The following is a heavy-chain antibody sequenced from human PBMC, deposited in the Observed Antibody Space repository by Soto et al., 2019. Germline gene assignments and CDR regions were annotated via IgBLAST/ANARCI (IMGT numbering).Heavy chain of an antibody. CDR3: ARGTYSGSYYSLDY. CDR2: IYYSGST. CDR1: GGSISSYY. D-gene: IGHD1-26*01. V-gene: IGHV4-59*01. Sequence: SETLSLTCTVSGGSISSYYWSWIRQPPGKGLEWIGYIYYSGSTNYNPSLKSRVTISVDTSKNQFSLKLSSVTAADTAVYYCARGTYSGSYYSLDYWGQGTLVTVSS. J-gene: IGHJ4*02.